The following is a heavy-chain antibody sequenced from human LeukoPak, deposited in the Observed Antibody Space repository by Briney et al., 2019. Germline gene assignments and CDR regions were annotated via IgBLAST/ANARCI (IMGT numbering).Heavy chain of an antibody. J-gene: IGHJ6*02. CDR3: ARGTDWNSPVGMDV. CDR2: MNPNSGNT. CDR1: GYTFTSYD. D-gene: IGHD1-7*01. V-gene: IGHV1-8*01. Sequence: GASVKVSCKASGYTFTSYDINWVRQATGQGLEWMGWMNPNSGNTGYAQKFQGRVTMTRNTSISTAYMELSSLRSEDTAVYYCARGTDWNSPVGMDVRGQGTTVTVSS.